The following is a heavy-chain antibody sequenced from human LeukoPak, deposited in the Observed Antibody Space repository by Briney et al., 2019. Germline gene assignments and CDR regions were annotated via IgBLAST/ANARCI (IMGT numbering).Heavy chain of an antibody. CDR1: GFIFSSYA. J-gene: IGHJ3*02. CDR3: AKDGGYDYVWGSFLGAFDI. Sequence: PGGSLRLSCAASGFIFSSYAMSWVRQAPGKGLEWVSAISGSGGSTYYADSVKGRFTISRDNSKNTLDLQMNSLRAEDTAVYYCAKDGGYDYVWGSFLGAFDIWGQGTMVTVSS. D-gene: IGHD3-16*01. CDR2: ISGSGGST. V-gene: IGHV3-23*01.